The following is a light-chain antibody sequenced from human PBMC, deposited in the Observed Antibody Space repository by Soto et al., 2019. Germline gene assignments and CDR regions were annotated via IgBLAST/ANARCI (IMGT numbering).Light chain of an antibody. CDR1: PAIRTA. V-gene: IGKV1-6*01. CDR2: AAS. J-gene: IGKJ1*01. Sequence: AIQLTQSPSSLYASVGDRVTITCRASPAIRTALGWSQQKPGTVPKLLIYAASILQSGVPSRFSGSGSGTDFTLTISSLQPEDFATYYCLLDFRYFWAFGQGTKV. CDR3: LLDFRYFWA.